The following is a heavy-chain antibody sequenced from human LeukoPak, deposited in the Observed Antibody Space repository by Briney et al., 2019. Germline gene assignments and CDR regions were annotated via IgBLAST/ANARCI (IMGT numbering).Heavy chain of an antibody. D-gene: IGHD3-10*01. Sequence: SQTLSLTCAISGDSVSRNSATWNWIRQSPARGLEWLGRTYYRSKLYNDYAVSVKSRITINPDTSKNQFSLQLNSVTPEDTAVYYCARAVLWFGDLDYYYMDVWGKGTTVTVSS. CDR1: GDSVSRNSAT. J-gene: IGHJ6*03. CDR2: TYYRSKLYN. CDR3: ARAVLWFGDLDYYYMDV. V-gene: IGHV6-1*01.